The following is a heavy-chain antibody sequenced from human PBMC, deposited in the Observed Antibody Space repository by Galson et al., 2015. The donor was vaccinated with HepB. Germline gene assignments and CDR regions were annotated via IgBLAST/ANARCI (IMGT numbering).Heavy chain of an antibody. CDR2: ISGYDGRT. CDR3: ARDSRLELRLNNYYYYGMDV. Sequence: SVKVSCKAAGYSFTSYGISWLRQAPGQGLEWMGWISGYDGRTNYPQTLQGRVIMTTDRSTNTGYLEVKSLRSDDTAIYYCARDSRLELRLNNYYYYGMDVWGQGTTVTVSS. V-gene: IGHV1-18*01. J-gene: IGHJ6*02. D-gene: IGHD1-7*01. CDR1: GYSFTSYG.